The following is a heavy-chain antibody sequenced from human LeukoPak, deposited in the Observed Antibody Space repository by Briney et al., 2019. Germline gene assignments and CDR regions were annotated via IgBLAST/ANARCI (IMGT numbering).Heavy chain of an antibody. CDR1: GGSISSYY. J-gene: IGHJ5*02. Sequence: SETLSLTCTVSGGSISSYYWSWIRQPPGKGLEWIGYIYYSGSTNYNPSLKSRVTISVDTSKSQFSLKLSSVTAADTAVYYCARAPYCSGGSCYRPGSWFDPWGQGTLVTVSS. D-gene: IGHD2-15*01. CDR3: ARAPYCSGGSCYRPGSWFDP. V-gene: IGHV4-59*01. CDR2: IYYSGST.